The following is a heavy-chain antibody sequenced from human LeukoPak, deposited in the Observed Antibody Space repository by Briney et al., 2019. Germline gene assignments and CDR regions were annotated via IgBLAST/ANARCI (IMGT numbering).Heavy chain of an antibody. CDR1: GYTFTSYD. V-gene: IGHV1-8*01. D-gene: IGHD3-3*01. CDR3: ARGEVRFFGTPGWFDS. Sequence: ASVKVSCKASGYTFTSYDINWVRQATGQGLELMGWMNPKSGNAGYEQKFQGRVTMTRNTSMSTAFMELSNLRSDDTAVYYCARGEVRFFGTPGWFDSWGQGTQVTVSS. J-gene: IGHJ5*01. CDR2: MNPKSGNA.